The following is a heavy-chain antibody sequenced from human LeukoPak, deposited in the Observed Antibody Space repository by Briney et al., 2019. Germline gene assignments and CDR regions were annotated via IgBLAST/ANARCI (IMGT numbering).Heavy chain of an antibody. CDR2: IYHSGST. Sequence: PSETLSLTCAVSGGSISSGGYSWSWIRQPPGKGLEWIGYIYHSGSTYYNPSLKSRVTISVDTSKNQFSLKLSSVTAADTAVYYCATNYDFWSGYDDYWGQGTLVTVSS. V-gene: IGHV4-30-2*03. D-gene: IGHD3-3*01. J-gene: IGHJ4*02. CDR3: ATNYDFWSGYDDY. CDR1: GGSISSGGYS.